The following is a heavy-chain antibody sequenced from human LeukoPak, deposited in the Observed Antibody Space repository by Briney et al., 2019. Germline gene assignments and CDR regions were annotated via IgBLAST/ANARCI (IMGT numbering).Heavy chain of an antibody. CDR3: ARVPRGSTVGTLPYFYYMDV. J-gene: IGHJ6*03. V-gene: IGHV4-39*07. Sequence: KPSETLSLTCTVSAGSITSGYFWGWVRQPPGKGLEWIGSIDYSGNTYYNPSLKSRLTISLDTSKNSSSLRINSVTAADTAVYYCARVPRGSTVGTLPYFYYMDVWGKGTTVIVSS. CDR1: AGSITSGYF. CDR2: IDYSGNT. D-gene: IGHD1-26*01.